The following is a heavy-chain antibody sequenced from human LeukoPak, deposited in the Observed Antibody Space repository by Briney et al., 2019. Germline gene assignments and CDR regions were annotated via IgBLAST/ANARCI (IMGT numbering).Heavy chain of an antibody. CDR3: ARDQGIFDY. V-gene: IGHV3-48*02. CDR1: RSTLSSYC. J-gene: IGHJ4*02. Sequence: GGSLRLSCAASRSTLSSYCMNWVRQAPGAGQEWVSYIIRSIKTIYYVYSVKGQFTISRDNAKISLYVQMNSLRDEDSAVYYCARDQGIFDYWGQGTLVTVSS. CDR2: IIRSIKTI.